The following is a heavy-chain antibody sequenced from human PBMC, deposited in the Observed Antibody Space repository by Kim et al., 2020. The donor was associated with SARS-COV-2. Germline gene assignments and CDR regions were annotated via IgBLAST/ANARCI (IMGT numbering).Heavy chain of an antibody. Sequence: GGSLRLSCTASGFTFSFYAMTWVRQAPGKGLEWVSGITGSGGTTFYADSVKGRFTISRDNSKNTVYLHLNSLRAEDTALYYCVQDAKGAARPYYFDFWG. J-gene: IGHJ4*01. V-gene: IGHV3-23*01. CDR3: VQDAKGAARPYYFDF. CDR1: GFTFSFYA. D-gene: IGHD6-6*01. CDR2: ITGSGGTT.